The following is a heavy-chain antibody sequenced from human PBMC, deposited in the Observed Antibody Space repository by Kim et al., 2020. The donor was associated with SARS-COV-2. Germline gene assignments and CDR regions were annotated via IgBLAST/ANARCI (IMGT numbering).Heavy chain of an antibody. J-gene: IGHJ6*02. D-gene: IGHD3-9*01. V-gene: IGHV4-59*01. Sequence: SETLSLTCTVSGGSISSYYWSWIRQPPGKGLEWIGYIYYSGSTNYNPSLKSRVTISVDTSKNQFSLKLSSVTAADTAVYYCARVTRLTGYNTPYYYYGMDVWGQGTTVTVSS. CDR3: ARVTRLTGYNTPYYYYGMDV. CDR1: GGSISSYY. CDR2: IYYSGST.